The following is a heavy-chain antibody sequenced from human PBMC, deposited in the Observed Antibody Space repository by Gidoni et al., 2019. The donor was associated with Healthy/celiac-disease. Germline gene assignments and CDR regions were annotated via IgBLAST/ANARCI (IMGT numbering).Heavy chain of an antibody. D-gene: IGHD7-27*01. CDR2: ISGSGGST. CDR3: AKDPLGTPTYYGMDV. V-gene: IGHV3-23*01. CDR1: GFPFSSYA. Sequence: EVQLLEAGGGVVQPGGALRLSCAASGFPFSSYAMRWVRQAPGKGLEWVSAISGSGGSTYYADSVKGRFTISRDNSKNTLYLQMNSLRAEDTAVYYCAKDPLGTPTYYGMDVWGQGTTVTVSS. J-gene: IGHJ6*02.